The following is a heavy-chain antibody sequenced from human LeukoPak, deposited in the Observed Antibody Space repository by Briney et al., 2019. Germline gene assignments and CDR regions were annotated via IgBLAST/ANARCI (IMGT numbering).Heavy chain of an antibody. V-gene: IGHV3-49*04. CDR3: TRRVVVAATTCFDY. Sequence: GGSRRLSCTASGFTFGDYAMSWVRQAPGKGREWVGFIRSKAYGGTTEYAASVKGRFTISRDDSKSIAYLQMNSLKTEDTAVYYCTRRVVVAATTCFDYWGQGTLVTVSS. D-gene: IGHD2-15*01. CDR2: IRSKAYGGTT. J-gene: IGHJ4*02. CDR1: GFTFGDYA.